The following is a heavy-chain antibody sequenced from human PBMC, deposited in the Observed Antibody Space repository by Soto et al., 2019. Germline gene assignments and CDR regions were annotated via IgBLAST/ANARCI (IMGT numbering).Heavy chain of an antibody. CDR3: ARYQTTVTTLDY. Sequence: SGPTRVNPTQTLTLTCTFSGFSLSTSGMCVSWIRQPPGKALEWLARIDWDDDKYYSTSLKTRLTISKDTSKNQVVLTMTNMDPVDTATYYCARYQTTVTTLDYWGQGTLVTVSS. D-gene: IGHD4-17*01. CDR2: IDWDDDK. J-gene: IGHJ4*02. CDR1: GFSLSTSGMC. V-gene: IGHV2-70*11.